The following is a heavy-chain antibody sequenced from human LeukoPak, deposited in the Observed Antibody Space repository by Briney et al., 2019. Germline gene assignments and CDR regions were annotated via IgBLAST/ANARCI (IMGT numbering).Heavy chain of an antibody. CDR3: ARGFRSSGYYYYYYYYYGMDV. J-gene: IGHJ6*02. V-gene: IGHV4-30-4*01. CDR1: GGSISSGDYY. D-gene: IGHD3-22*01. CDR2: IYYSGST. Sequence: SETLSFTCTVSGGSISSGDYYWSWIRQPPGKGLEWIGYIYYSGSTYYNPSLKSRVTISVDTSKNQFSLKLSSVTAADTAVYYCARGFRSSGYYYYYYYYYGMDVWGQGTTVTVSS.